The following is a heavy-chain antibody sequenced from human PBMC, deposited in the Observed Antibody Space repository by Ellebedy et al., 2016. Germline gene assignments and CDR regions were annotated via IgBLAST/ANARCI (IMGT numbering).Heavy chain of an antibody. D-gene: IGHD2-2*01. CDR1: GFTLGDYA. J-gene: IGHJ4*02. CDR3: ARSTVGYCDSTACYEAAYFDY. CDR2: IRGKAFGDTI. V-gene: IGHV3-49*03. Sequence: GGSLRLSCTASGFTLGDYAVSWLRQAPGKGLEWLGFIRGKAFGDTIQYAASVRGRFTISRDDSKNIAYLQMNSLKTEDTAVYYCARSTVGYCDSTACYEAAYFDYWGQGTLVTVSS.